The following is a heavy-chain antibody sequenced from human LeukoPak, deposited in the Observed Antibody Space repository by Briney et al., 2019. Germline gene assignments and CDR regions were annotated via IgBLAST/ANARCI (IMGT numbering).Heavy chain of an antibody. CDR3: TRDFLHVYYYDSSGYVRGAFDI. CDR2: INPNSGGT. Sequence: GASVKVSCKASGYTFTGYYLYWVRQAPGQGLEWMGWINPNSGGTNFAQKLQGRVTMTRDTSISTVYMELSRLRSDDTDVYYCTRDFLHVYYYDSSGYVRGAFDIWGQGTMVTVSS. V-gene: IGHV1-2*02. CDR1: GYTFTGYY. D-gene: IGHD3-22*01. J-gene: IGHJ3*02.